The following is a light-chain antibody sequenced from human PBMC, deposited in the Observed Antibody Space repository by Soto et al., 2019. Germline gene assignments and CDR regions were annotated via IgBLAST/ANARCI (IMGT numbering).Light chain of an antibody. CDR3: QQYVTYSWT. CDR2: DAS. CDR1: QSISIW. J-gene: IGKJ1*01. V-gene: IGKV1-5*01. Sequence: DIPMTQSPATLSASVGDRVTITCRASQSISIWLAWYQQKPGKAPKLLIYDASSLESGVPSRFGGSGSGTEFTLTISNLQPDDFATYYSQQYVTYSWTLGRGTKLE.